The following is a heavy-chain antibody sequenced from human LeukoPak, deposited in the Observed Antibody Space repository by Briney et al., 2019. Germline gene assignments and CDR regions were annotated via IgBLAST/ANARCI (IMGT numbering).Heavy chain of an antibody. CDR1: GGSISSYY. J-gene: IGHJ3*02. V-gene: IGHV4-59*12. CDR3: ARGPVPPYAFDI. Sequence: SETLSLTCTVSGGSISSYYWSWIRQPPGKGLEWIGYIYYSGSTNYNPSLKSRVTISVDTSKNQFSLKLSSVTAADTAVYYCARGPVPPYAFDIWGQGTMVTVSS. CDR2: IYYSGST.